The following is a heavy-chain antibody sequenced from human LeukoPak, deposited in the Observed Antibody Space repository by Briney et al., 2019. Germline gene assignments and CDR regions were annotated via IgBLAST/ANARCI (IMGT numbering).Heavy chain of an antibody. D-gene: IGHD3-10*01. CDR3: ASEQNYGSGSYLDY. J-gene: IGHJ4*02. V-gene: IGHV3-30-3*01. Sequence: GGSLRLSCAASGFTFSSYAMHWVRQAPGKGLEWVAVISYDGSNKYYADSVKGRFTISRDNSKNTLYLQMNSLRAEDTAVYYCASEQNYGSGSYLDYWGQGTLVTVS. CDR1: GFTFSSYA. CDR2: ISYDGSNK.